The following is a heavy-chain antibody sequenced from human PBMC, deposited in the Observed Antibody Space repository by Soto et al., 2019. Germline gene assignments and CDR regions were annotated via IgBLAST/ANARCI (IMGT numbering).Heavy chain of an antibody. J-gene: IGHJ3*01. D-gene: IGHD2-2*02. CDR3: AKGSRHCDSTSCYSLSAFDL. Sequence: EVQLLESGGGLVQPGGSLRLSCAASGFTFSSFAMTWVRQAPWKELHWVSSIRGSGRATYCADAVKGRCTISRDNSKNTLDLQMHSLRAEDTGVYYCAKGSRHCDSTSCYSLSAFDLWGQWTMVTVSS. V-gene: IGHV3-23*01. CDR1: GFTFSSFA. CDR2: IRGSGRAT.